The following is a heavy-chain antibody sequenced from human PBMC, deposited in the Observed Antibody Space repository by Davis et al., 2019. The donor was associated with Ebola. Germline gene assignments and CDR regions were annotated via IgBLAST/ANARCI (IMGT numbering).Heavy chain of an antibody. V-gene: IGHV4-34*01. D-gene: IGHD1-1*01. J-gene: IGHJ5*02. CDR1: GGSISSYY. Sequence: SETLSLTCTVPGGSISSYYWSWIRQPPGKGLEWIGEINHSGSTNYNPSLKSRVTISVDTSKNQFSLKLSSVTAADTAVYYCARGYNGWFDPWGQGTLVTVSS. CDR3: ARGYNGWFDP. CDR2: INHSGST.